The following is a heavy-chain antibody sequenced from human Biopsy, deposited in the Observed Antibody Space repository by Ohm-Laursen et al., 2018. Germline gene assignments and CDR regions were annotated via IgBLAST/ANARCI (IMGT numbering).Heavy chain of an antibody. D-gene: IGHD2-2*01. CDR3: ARVPSTTRSRDY. CDR2: MNPNSGNT. Sequence: ASVKVSCKASGYTFTSYDINWVRQATGQGLEWMGWMNPNSGNTGYAQKFQGRVTMTRNTSISTAYMELSSLRSEDTAMYYCARVPSTTRSRDYWGQGTLVTVSS. J-gene: IGHJ4*02. CDR1: GYTFTSYD. V-gene: IGHV1-8*01.